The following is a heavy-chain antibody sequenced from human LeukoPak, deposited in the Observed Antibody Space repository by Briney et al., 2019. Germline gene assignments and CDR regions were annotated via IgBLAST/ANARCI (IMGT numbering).Heavy chain of an antibody. D-gene: IGHD2-15*01. CDR3: ARQSDSGGYFEY. J-gene: IGHJ4*01. CDR1: GDSINRYL. Sequence: SETLSLTCTVSGDSINRYLWTWIRQPAGRGLEWVGRIYDSGTTNYKPSLKSRVSMSVETPKNQFSLRLSSVTAADTAVYYCARQSDSGGYFEYWGQGIRVTVSS. V-gene: IGHV4-4*07. CDR2: IYDSGTT.